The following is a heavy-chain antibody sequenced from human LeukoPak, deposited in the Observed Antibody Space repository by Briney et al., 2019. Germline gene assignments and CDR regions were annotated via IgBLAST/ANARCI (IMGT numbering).Heavy chain of an antibody. CDR1: GYTFTSYA. CDR2: INTNTGNP. CDR3: ARSSYHWAYYYGMDV. D-gene: IGHD1-26*01. Sequence: GASVKVSCKASGYTFTSYAMNWVRQAPGQGLEWMGWINTNTGNPTYAQGFTGRFVFSLDTSVSTAYLQISSLKAEDTAVYYCARSSYHWAYYYGMDVWGQGTTVTVSS. J-gene: IGHJ6*02. V-gene: IGHV7-4-1*02.